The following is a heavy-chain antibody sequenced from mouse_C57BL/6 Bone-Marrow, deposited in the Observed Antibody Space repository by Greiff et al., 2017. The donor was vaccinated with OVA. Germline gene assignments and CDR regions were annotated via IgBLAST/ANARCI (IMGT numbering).Heavy chain of an antibody. D-gene: IGHD1-1*01. V-gene: IGHV1-69*01. J-gene: IGHJ4*01. CDR2: IDPSDSYT. CDR3: ARDSSYRYCYDMDY. Sequence: QVQLKQPGAELVMPGASVKLSCKASGYTFTSYWMHWVKQRPGQGLEWIGEIDPSDSYTNYNQKFKGKATLTVDKSSSAAYMQLSSLTSEDSAVYYCARDSSYRYCYDMDYWGQGPSVTVS. CDR1: GYTFTSYW.